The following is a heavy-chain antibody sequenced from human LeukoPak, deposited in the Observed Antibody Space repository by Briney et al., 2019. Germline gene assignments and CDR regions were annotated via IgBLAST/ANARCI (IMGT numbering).Heavy chain of an antibody. Sequence: QPGGSLPLSCAASGFTFRNSAMSWVRLAPGKGLEWVSTLSGSGITTYYADSVKGRFTISRDNSKNTLYLQMNSLRAEDTAVYYCAKGIYSSGWSYFDYWGHGTLVTVSS. CDR1: GFTFRNSA. CDR2: LSGSGITT. J-gene: IGHJ4*01. CDR3: AKGIYSSGWSYFDY. V-gene: IGHV3-23*01. D-gene: IGHD6-19*01.